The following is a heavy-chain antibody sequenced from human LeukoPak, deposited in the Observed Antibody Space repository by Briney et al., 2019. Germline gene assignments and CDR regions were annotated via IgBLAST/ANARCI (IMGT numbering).Heavy chain of an antibody. J-gene: IGHJ6*02. CDR2: ISGRGGST. D-gene: IGHD3-10*01. V-gene: IGHV3-23*01. CDR1: GFTFSSYA. Sequence: GGSLRLSCAASGFTFSSYAMSWVRQAPGKGLEWVSAISGRGGSTYYADSVKGRFTISRDNSKNTLYLQMNSLRAEDTAVYYCAKDDYAGSYYSYYYGMDVWGQGTTVTVSS. CDR3: AKDDYAGSYYSYYYGMDV.